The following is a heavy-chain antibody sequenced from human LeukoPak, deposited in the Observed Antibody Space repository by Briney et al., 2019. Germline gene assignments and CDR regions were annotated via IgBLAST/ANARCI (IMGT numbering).Heavy chain of an antibody. CDR2: IYYSGST. Sequence: SETLSLTCTVSGGSVSSYYWSWIRQPPGKGLEWIGYIYYSGSTNYNPSLKSRVTISVDTSKNQFSLKLSSVTAADTAVYYCARSGTMVRGVPLEIPYYYYGMDVWGQGTTVTVSS. CDR1: GGSVSSYY. J-gene: IGHJ6*02. V-gene: IGHV4-59*02. CDR3: ARSGTMVRGVPLEIPYYYYGMDV. D-gene: IGHD3-10*01.